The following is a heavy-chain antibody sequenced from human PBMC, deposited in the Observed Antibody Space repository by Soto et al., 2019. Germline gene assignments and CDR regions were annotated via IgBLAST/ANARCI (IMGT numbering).Heavy chain of an antibody. V-gene: IGHV4-39*07. Sequence: PSETLSLTCTVSGGSISSSSYYWGWIRQPPGKGLEWIGSIYYSGSTYYNPSLKSRVTISVDTSKNQFSLKLSSVTAADTAVYYCARSLVGSQYDYWGQGTLVTVSS. J-gene: IGHJ4*02. CDR1: GGSISSSSYY. CDR2: IYYSGST. CDR3: ARSLVGSQYDY. D-gene: IGHD1-26*01.